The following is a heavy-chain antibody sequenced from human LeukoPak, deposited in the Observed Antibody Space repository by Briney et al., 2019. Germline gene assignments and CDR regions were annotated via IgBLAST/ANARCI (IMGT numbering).Heavy chain of an antibody. D-gene: IGHD3-9*01. CDR1: GFTFSSYA. V-gene: IGHV3-64D*06. CDR3: VKDRSDILTGPGSN. CDR2: ISGNGGST. Sequence: PGGSLRLSCSASGFTFSSYAMHWVRQAPGKGLEYVSAISGNGGSTYYADSVKGRFPISRDNAKNTLYLQMSSLRAEDTAVYYCVKDRSDILTGPGSNWGQGTLVTVSS. J-gene: IGHJ4*02.